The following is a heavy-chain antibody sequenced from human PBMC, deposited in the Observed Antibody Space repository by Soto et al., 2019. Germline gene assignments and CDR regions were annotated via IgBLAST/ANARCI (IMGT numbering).Heavy chain of an antibody. CDR2: IIPILGIA. Sequence: SVKVSCKASGGTFSIYTISWVRQAPGQGLEWMGRIIPILGIANYAQKFQGRVTITADKSTSTAYMELSSLRSEDTAVYYCARTLDSSSSSPFNWFDPWGQGTLVTVSS. V-gene: IGHV1-69*02. CDR1: GGTFSIYT. CDR3: ARTLDSSSSSPFNWFDP. J-gene: IGHJ5*02. D-gene: IGHD6-6*01.